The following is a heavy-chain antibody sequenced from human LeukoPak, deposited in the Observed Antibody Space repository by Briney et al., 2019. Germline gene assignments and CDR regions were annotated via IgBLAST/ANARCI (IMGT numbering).Heavy chain of an antibody. CDR1: EFTFSSYA. CDR2: ISSSGGTT. D-gene: IGHD6-19*01. Sequence: GGSLRLSCAASEFTFSSYAMNWVRQAPGKGLEWVSVISSSGGTTYYSDSVKGRFIISRDNSKNTLYLQMNSLRAEDTAVYYCAKAGIAVPATPEYCGQGTQVPVSS. J-gene: IGHJ4*02. CDR3: AKAGIAVPATPEY. V-gene: IGHV3-23*01.